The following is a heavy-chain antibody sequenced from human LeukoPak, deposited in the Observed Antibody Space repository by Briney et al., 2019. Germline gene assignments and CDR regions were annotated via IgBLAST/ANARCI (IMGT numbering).Heavy chain of an antibody. D-gene: IGHD3-10*01. J-gene: IGHJ4*02. Sequence: SQTLSLTCTVSGGSISNYYWSWIRQPPGKGLEWIGYLYYSGSTNYNPSLKSRVTISGDTSKNQFSLKLTSVTAADTAVYYCARGLGSRYYFNSWGQGTLVTVSS. V-gene: IGHV4-59*01. CDR1: GGSISNYY. CDR3: ARGLGSRYYFNS. CDR2: LYYSGST.